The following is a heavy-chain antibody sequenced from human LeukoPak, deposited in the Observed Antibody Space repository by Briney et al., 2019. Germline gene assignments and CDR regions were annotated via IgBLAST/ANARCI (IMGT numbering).Heavy chain of an antibody. CDR3: AREGYYDILTGYYNYFDY. V-gene: IGHV4-34*01. CDR2: INHSGST. J-gene: IGHJ4*02. D-gene: IGHD3-9*01. CDR1: GGSFSGYY. Sequence: SETLSLTCAVYGGSFSGYYWSWIRQPPGKGLEWIGEINHSGSTNYNPSLKSRVTISVDTSKNQFSLKLSSVTAADTAVYYCAREGYYDILTGYYNYFDYWGQGTLVTVSS.